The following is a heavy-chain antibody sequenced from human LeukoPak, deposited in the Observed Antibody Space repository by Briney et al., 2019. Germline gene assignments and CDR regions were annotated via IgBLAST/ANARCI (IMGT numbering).Heavy chain of an antibody. J-gene: IGHJ4*02. CDR1: GFTFSDYY. CDR2: ISSSGSTI. Sequence: NAGGSLRLSCAASGFTFSDYYMSWIRQAPGKGLEWVSYISSSGSTIYYADSVKGRFTISRDNAKNSLYLQMNSLRAEDTAVYYCARDWPTYYDSSGYYYQGSYYFDYWGQGTLVTVSS. V-gene: IGHV3-11*04. D-gene: IGHD3-22*01. CDR3: ARDWPTYYDSSGYYYQGSYYFDY.